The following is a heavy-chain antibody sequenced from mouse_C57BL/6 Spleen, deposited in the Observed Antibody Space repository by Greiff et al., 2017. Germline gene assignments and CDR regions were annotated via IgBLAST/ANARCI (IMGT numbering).Heavy chain of an antibody. Sequence: VQLQQSGPELVKPGASVKISCKASGYTFTDYYMNWVKQSHGKSLEWIGDINPNNGGTSYNQKFKGKATLTVAKSSSTAYMELRSLTSEDSAVYYCAREDGYPLDYWGQGTTLTVAS. V-gene: IGHV1-26*01. CDR3: AREDGYPLDY. J-gene: IGHJ2*01. D-gene: IGHD2-3*01. CDR2: INPNNGGT. CDR1: GYTFTDYY.